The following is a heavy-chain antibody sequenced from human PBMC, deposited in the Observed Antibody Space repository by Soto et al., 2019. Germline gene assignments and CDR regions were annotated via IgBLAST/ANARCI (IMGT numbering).Heavy chain of an antibody. CDR3: ARGTPLKLYSSSWYYFDY. V-gene: IGHV3-48*02. Sequence: GGSLRLSCAASGFTFSSYSMNWVRQAPGKGLEWVSYISSSSSTIYYADSVKGRFTISRDNAKNSLYLQMNSLRDEDTAVYYCARGTPLKLYSSSWYYFDYWGQGTLVTVSS. J-gene: IGHJ4*02. CDR2: ISSSSSTI. D-gene: IGHD6-13*01. CDR1: GFTFSSYS.